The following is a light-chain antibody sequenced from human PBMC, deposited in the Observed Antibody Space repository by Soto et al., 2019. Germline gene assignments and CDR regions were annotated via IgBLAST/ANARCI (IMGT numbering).Light chain of an antibody. V-gene: IGKV3-15*01. CDR1: QSVGSK. CDR3: QQYNDWPSMYT. CDR2: GAS. Sequence: EIVMTQSPDTLSMSPGERATLSCRASQSVGSKLVWYQQKPGQAPRLLIYGASTRATGIPAKFSGSGSGTDFTRTISSLQSEDFAVYFCQQYNDWPSMYTFGQGTKLEIK. J-gene: IGKJ2*01.